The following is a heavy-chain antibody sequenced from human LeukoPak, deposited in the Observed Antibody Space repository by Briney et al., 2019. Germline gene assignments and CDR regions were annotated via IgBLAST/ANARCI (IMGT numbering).Heavy chain of an antibody. CDR2: TFYTSKLYI. D-gene: IGHD2-15*01. CDR1: GDSFSSNGVA. CDR3: ARGINSAFDI. Sequence: SQTLSLTCVISGDSFSSNGVAWNWIRQSPSRGLEWLGRTFYTSKLYIDYAVSVKSRITINPDTSKNQFSLHLNSVTPDDTAVYYCARGINSAFDIWDQGTLVIVSS. J-gene: IGHJ3*02. V-gene: IGHV6-1*01.